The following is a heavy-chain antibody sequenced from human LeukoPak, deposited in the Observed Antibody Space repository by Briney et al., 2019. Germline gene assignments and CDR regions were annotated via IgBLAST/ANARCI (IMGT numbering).Heavy chain of an antibody. CDR1: GFTFSSYS. D-gene: IGHD3-10*01. CDR3: ARVWFGSGPKGYGMDV. Sequence: GGSLRLSCAASGFTFSSYSMNWVRQAPGKGLEWVSSISSSSSYIYYADSVKGRFTISRDNAKNSLYLQMNSLRAEDTAVYYRARVWFGSGPKGYGMDVWGQGTTVTVSS. CDR2: ISSSSSYI. J-gene: IGHJ6*02. V-gene: IGHV3-21*01.